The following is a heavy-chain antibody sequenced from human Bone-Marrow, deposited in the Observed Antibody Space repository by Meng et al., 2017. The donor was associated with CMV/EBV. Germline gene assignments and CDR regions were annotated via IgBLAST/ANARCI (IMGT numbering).Heavy chain of an antibody. CDR2: TSYDGSNK. J-gene: IGHJ6*02. V-gene: IGHV3-30-3*01. CDR3: ARGKGHFGDELPYYYSVDV. Sequence: GGSLRLSCTASGFRFNSYAMHWVRQAPGKGLEWVAVTSYDGSNKYYADSVKGRFTISRDNSKNTLYMQMDSLRDEDTAVYYCARGKGHFGDELPYYYSVDVWGQGTTVTVSS. D-gene: IGHD3-10*01. CDR1: GFRFNSYA.